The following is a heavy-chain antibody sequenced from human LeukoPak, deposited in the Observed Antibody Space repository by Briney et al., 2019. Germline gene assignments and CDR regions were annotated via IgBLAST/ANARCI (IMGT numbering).Heavy chain of an antibody. CDR3: ARGRRGGGYTLYY. D-gene: IGHD5-24*01. CDR2: MNPNNGYT. CDR1: GDAFTGSD. Sequence: GASVKVSCKASGDAFTGSDFYWVRQAPGQGLEWMGWMNPNNGYTGYAQKFQGRVTMTRNTSISTAYMELSSLIFDDTAVYYCARGRRGGGYTLYYWGQGTQVAVAS. V-gene: IGHV1-8*01. J-gene: IGHJ4*02.